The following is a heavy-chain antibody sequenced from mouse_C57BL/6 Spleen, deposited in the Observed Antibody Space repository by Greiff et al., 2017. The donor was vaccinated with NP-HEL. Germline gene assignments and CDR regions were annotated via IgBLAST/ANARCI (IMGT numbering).Heavy chain of an antibody. CDR1: GYTFTSYW. Sequence: VKLMESGAELVKPGASVKMSCKASGYTFTSYWITWVKQRPGQGLEWIGDIYPGSGSTNYNEKFKSKATLTVDTSSSTAYMQLSSLTSEDSAVYYCARTTYYDYDDALFAYWGQGTLVTVSA. CDR2: IYPGSGST. J-gene: IGHJ3*01. D-gene: IGHD2-4*01. CDR3: ARTTYYDYDDALFAY. V-gene: IGHV1-55*01.